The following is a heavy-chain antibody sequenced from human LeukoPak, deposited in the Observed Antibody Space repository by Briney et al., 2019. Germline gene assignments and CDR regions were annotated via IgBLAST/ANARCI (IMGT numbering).Heavy chain of an antibody. J-gene: IGHJ6*03. CDR3: AREKEDTMVRGVIYYMDV. CDR1: GGSFSGYY. V-gene: IGHV4-34*01. D-gene: IGHD3-10*01. CDR2: INHSGST. Sequence: PSETLSLTCAVYGGSFSGYYWSWIRQPPEKGLEWIGEINHSGSTNYNPSLKSRVTISVDTSKNQFSLKLSSVTAADTAVYYCAREKEDTMVRGVIYYMDVWGKGTTVTVSS.